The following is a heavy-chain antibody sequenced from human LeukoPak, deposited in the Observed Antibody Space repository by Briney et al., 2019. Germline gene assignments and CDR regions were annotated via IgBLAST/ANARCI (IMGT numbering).Heavy chain of an antibody. CDR1: GYTFTSYA. CDR3: ARSHSSSWYLFSQVNYYYYMDV. CDR2: INTNTGNP. J-gene: IGHJ6*03. Sequence: ASVKVSCKASGYTFTSYAMNWVRQAPGQGLEWMGWINTNTGNPTYAQGFTGRFVFSLDTSVSTAYLQISSLKAEDTAVYYCARSHSSSWYLFSQVNYYYYMDVWGKGTTVTVSS. D-gene: IGHD6-13*01. V-gene: IGHV7-4-1*02.